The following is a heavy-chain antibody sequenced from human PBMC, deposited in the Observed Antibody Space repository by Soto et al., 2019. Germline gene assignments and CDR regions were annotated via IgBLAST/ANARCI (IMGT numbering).Heavy chain of an antibody. CDR1: GGTFSSYA. CDR3: ARDTFPGYCISTSCPAYYGMDV. CDR2: IIPIFGTA. V-gene: IGHV1-69*12. Sequence: QVQLVQSGAEVKKPGSSVKVSCKASGGTFSSYAISWVRQAPGQGLEWMGGIIPIFGTANYAQKFQGRVTITADESTSTAYMELSSLRSEDTAVYYCARDTFPGYCISTSCPAYYGMDVWGQGTTVTVSS. D-gene: IGHD2-2*01. J-gene: IGHJ6*02.